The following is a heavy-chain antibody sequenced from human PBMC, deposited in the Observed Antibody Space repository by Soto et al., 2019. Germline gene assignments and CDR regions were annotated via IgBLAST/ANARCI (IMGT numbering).Heavy chain of an antibody. V-gene: IGHV1-3*01. CDR2: INAGNGNT. Sequence: ASVKVSCKASGYTFTSYAMHWVRQAPGQRLEWMGWINAGNGNTKYSQKFQGRVTITRDSSASTAYMELSSLRSEDTAVYYCAQIYGSGSYYYFDYWGQGTLVTVSS. CDR3: AQIYGSGSYYYFDY. CDR1: GYTFTSYA. D-gene: IGHD3-10*01. J-gene: IGHJ4*02.